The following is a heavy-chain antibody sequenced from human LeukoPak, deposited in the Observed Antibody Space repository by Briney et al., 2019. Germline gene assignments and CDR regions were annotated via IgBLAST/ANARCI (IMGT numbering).Heavy chain of an antibody. V-gene: IGHV4-39*01. CDR2: ISYSGSN. D-gene: IGHD1-14*01. Sequence: PSEPLSLTCTVSGGSLSSSTYYWGWIRQPPRKGLVWIGSISYSGSNYNNPSLKIRVIISIDTSKNQFSIKLTSVRAAATPLYLCARRGNLRSWGQGTVVSVSS. CDR3: ARRGNLRS. CDR1: GGSLSSSTYY. J-gene: IGHJ4*02.